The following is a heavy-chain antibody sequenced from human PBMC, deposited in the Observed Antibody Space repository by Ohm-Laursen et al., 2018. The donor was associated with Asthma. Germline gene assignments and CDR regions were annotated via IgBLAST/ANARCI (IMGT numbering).Heavy chain of an antibody. CDR2: LSGTVNST. CDR1: GFTFSRYA. J-gene: IGHJ6*02. V-gene: IGHV3-23*01. Sequence: SLRLSCSASGFTFSRYAMSWVRQAPGKGLEWVSTLSGTVNSTYYADSVKGRFTISRDNSKKTLYLQMNSLRAEDTAVYYCAKVVLMDVWGQGTTVTVSS. D-gene: IGHD3-16*02. CDR3: AKVVLMDV.